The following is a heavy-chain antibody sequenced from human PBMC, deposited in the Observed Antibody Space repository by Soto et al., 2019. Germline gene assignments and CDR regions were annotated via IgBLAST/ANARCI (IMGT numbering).Heavy chain of an antibody. CDR3: ARDRGYDAHDYYYNAMDV. V-gene: IGHV3-21*01. D-gene: IGHD2-15*01. Sequence: GGSLRLSCISSGFTFRTYTMNWVRQAPGKGLEWVSGIRGFSPYTFYAESVKGRFTISRDNAKNSLYLQMNSLRAEDTAVYYCARDRGYDAHDYYYNAMDVWGQGTTVSVSS. J-gene: IGHJ6*02. CDR1: GFTFRTYT. CDR2: IRGFSPYT.